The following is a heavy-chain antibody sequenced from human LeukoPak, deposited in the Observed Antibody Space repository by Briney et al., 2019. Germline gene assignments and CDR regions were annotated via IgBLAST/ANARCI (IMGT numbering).Heavy chain of an antibody. D-gene: IGHD3-16*02. CDR3: ARDGPYYDYVWGSYRSNDY. CDR2: IIPILGIA. Sequence: SVKVSCKASGGTFSSYAISWVRQAPGQGLEWMGRIIPILGIANYAQKFQGRVTITADKSTSTAYMELSSLRSDDTAVYYCARDGPYYDYVWGSYRSNDYWGQGTLVTVSS. CDR1: GGTFSSYA. V-gene: IGHV1-69*04. J-gene: IGHJ4*02.